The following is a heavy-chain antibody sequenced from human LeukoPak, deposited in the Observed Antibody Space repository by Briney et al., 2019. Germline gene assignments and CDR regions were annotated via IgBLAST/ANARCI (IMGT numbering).Heavy chain of an antibody. D-gene: IGHD3-22*01. CDR3: AKGPQLYSGYHPNY. J-gene: IGHJ4*02. Sequence: GGSLRLSCAASGFTFSNNAMTWVRQASGEGLEWVSTITGSDDSTYYADSVKGRFTISRDYSKNTVFLQLNNLRAEDTAMYYCAKGPQLYSGYHPNYWGQGTLVTVSS. CDR2: ITGSDDST. V-gene: IGHV3-23*01. CDR1: GFTFSNNA.